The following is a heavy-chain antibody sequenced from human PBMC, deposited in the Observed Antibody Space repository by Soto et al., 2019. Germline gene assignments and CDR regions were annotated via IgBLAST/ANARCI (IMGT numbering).Heavy chain of an antibody. Sequence: EVQLVESGGGLIQPGGSLRLSCAASGFTVSSNYMSWVRQAPGKGLEWVSVIYSGGSTYYADSVKGRFTISRDNSKNTLYLQMNCLRAEDTAAYYCARNYDSTAGGAFDIWGQGTKVTVSS. J-gene: IGHJ3*02. CDR3: ARNYDSTAGGAFDI. V-gene: IGHV3-53*01. D-gene: IGHD3-22*01. CDR1: GFTVSSNY. CDR2: IYSGGST.